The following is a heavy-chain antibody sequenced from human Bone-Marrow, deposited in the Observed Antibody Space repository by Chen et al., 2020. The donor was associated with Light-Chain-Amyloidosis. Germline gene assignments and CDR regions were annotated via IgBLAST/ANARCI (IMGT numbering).Heavy chain of an antibody. J-gene: IGHJ4*02. V-gene: IGHV1-69*05. Sequence: QVQLVQSAAEVKKPGSAVKVSCKSLGGASSSYAISWVRQAPGQGLEWMGSISPIYRTSTYAQRFQGRVTMTRDTSTSTVYMELSSLGSEDTAVYYCARSGSGSFTSGYDYWGQGTLVTVSS. CDR2: ISPIYRTS. D-gene: IGHD1-26*01. CDR3: ARSGSGSFTSGYDY. CDR1: GGASSSYA.